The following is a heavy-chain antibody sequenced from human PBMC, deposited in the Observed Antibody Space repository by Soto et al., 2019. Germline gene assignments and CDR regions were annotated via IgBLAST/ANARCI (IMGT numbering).Heavy chain of an antibody. Sequence: SETLSLTCTVSGGSISSYYWSWIRQPPGKGLEWIGYIYYSGSTNYNPSLKSRVTISVDTSKNQFSLKLSSVTAADTAVYYCARVPSSSWYSWFDPWGQGTLVTVSS. CDR2: IYYSGST. CDR3: ARVPSSSWYSWFDP. V-gene: IGHV4-59*01. D-gene: IGHD6-13*01. J-gene: IGHJ5*02. CDR1: GGSISSYY.